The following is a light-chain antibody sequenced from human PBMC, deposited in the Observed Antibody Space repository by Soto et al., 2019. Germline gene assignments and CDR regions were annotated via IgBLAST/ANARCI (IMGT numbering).Light chain of an antibody. J-gene: IGLJ2*01. CDR1: GSDVGGNNY. Sequence: QSALTQPPSASGSPGQSVTISCTGTGSDVGGNNYVSWYQQHPGKAPKLMIYEVNKRPSGVPDRFSGSKSGNTVSLTVSGLQADDEADYYCNSYVGNTNNVVFGGGTKLTVL. CDR3: NSYVGNTNNVV. CDR2: EVN. V-gene: IGLV2-8*01.